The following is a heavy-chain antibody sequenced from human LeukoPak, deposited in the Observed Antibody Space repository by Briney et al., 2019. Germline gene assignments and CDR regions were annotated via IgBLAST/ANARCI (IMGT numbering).Heavy chain of an antibody. V-gene: IGHV3-43*02. D-gene: IGHD2-2*01. CDR1: GFTFNNYA. Sequence: PGGSLRLSCAASGFTFNNYAMSWVRHAPGKGLEWVSLISGDGSSTYYADSVKGRFTISRDNSKTSLFLQMNNLRTEDTALYYCAKDTSVVPAAILDYWGQGTLVTVSS. J-gene: IGHJ4*02. CDR3: AKDTSVVPAAILDY. CDR2: ISGDGSST.